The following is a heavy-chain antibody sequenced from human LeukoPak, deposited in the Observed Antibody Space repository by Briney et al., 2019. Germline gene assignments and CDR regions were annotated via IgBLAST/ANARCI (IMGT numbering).Heavy chain of an antibody. CDR1: GYTFTSYG. J-gene: IGHJ5*02. CDR2: ISAYNGNT. CDR3: AREVGSSSWYWGGTYNWFDP. D-gene: IGHD6-13*01. Sequence: ASVRVSCKASGYTFTSYGISWVRQAPGQGLEWMGWISAYNGNTNYAQKLQGRVTMTTDTSTSTAYMELRSLRSDDTAVYYCAREVGSSSWYWGGTYNWFDPWGQGTLVTVSS. V-gene: IGHV1-18*01.